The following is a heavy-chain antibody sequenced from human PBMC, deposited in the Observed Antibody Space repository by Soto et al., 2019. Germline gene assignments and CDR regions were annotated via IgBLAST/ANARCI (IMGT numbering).Heavy chain of an antibody. CDR3: AIPTILEDYYYYGMDV. Sequence: SGPTLVNPTQTLTLTCTFSGFSLSTSGVGVGWIRQPPGKALEWLALIYWDDDKRYSPSLKSRLTITKDTSKNQVVLTMTNMDPVDTATYYCAIPTILEDYYYYGMDVWGQGTTVTVSS. CDR1: GFSLSTSGVG. J-gene: IGHJ6*02. CDR2: IYWDDDK. D-gene: IGHD3-3*01. V-gene: IGHV2-5*02.